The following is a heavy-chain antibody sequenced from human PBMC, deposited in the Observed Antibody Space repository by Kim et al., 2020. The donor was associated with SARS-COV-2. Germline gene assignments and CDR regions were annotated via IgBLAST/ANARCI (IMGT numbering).Heavy chain of an antibody. CDR2: IRSKAYGGTT. V-gene: IGHV3-49*03. CDR1: GFTFGDYA. D-gene: IGHD6-13*01. CDR3: TRARGQQLVPGIFDY. J-gene: IGHJ4*02. Sequence: GGSLRLSCTASGFTFGDYAMSWFRQAPGKGLEWVGFIRSKAYGGTTEYAASVKGRFTISRDDSKSIAYLQMNSLKTEDTAVYYCTRARGQQLVPGIFDYWGQGTLVTVS.